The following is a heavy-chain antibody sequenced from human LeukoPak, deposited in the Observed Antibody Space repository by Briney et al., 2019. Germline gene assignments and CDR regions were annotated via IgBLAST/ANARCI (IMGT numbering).Heavy chain of an antibody. D-gene: IGHD3-9*01. Sequence: PSETLSLTCTVSGGSISSHYWSWIRQPPGKGLEWIGYIYYSGSTNYNPSLKSRVTISVDMSKNQFSLKLSSVTAADTAVYYCASVTGDYFDYWGQGTLVTVSS. CDR1: GGSISSHY. J-gene: IGHJ4*02. CDR2: IYYSGST. V-gene: IGHV4-59*11. CDR3: ASVTGDYFDY.